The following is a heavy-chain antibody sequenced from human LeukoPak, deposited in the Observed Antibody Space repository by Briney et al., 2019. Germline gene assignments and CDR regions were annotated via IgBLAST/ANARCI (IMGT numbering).Heavy chain of an antibody. J-gene: IGHJ4*02. V-gene: IGHV3-53*05. Sequence: GGSLRLSCAASGFTVSSNYMSWVRQAPGKGLEWVSVIYSGGSTYYADSVKGRFTISRDNSKNTLYLQMGSLRAEDMAVYYCARSVVVTANLDYWGQGTLVTVSS. CDR2: IYSGGST. D-gene: IGHD2-21*02. CDR1: GFTVSSNY. CDR3: ARSVVVTANLDY.